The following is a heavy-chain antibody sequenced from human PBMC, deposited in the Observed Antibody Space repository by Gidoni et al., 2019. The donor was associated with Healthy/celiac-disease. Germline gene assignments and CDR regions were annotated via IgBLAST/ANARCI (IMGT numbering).Heavy chain of an antibody. CDR2: INHSGGT. V-gene: IGHV4-34*01. CDR1: VGSFVASY. D-gene: IGHD2-2*01. J-gene: IGHJ5*02. CDR3: ARDPYCSSTSCQDGNHWFDP. Sequence: QVQLQQWGAGLFKPSETLSLTCAVYVGSFVASYWSWIRQPPGKGLEWIGEINHSGGTNYNPSLKSRVSISVDTSKNQFSLKLTSVTAADTAVYYCARDPYCSSTSCQDGNHWFDPWGQGTLVIVSS.